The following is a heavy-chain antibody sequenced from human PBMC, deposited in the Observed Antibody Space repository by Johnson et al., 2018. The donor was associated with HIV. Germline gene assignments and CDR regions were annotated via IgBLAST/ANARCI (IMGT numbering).Heavy chain of an antibody. J-gene: IGHJ3*02. D-gene: IGHD2-2*01. CDR3: ARDTDIVVVPARGDAFDI. CDR1: GFTFSDYY. Sequence: QMLLVESGGGLVKPGGSLRLSCAASGFTFSDYYMSWIRQAPGKGLEWVSYISSSGSTIYYADSVKGRFTISRDNAKNSLYLQMNSLRAEDTAVYYCARDTDIVVVPARGDAFDIWGQGTMVTVSS. V-gene: IGHV3-11*04. CDR2: ISSSGSTI.